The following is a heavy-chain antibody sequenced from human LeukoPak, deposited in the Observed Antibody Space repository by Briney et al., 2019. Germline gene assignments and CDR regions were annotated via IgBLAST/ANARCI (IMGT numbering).Heavy chain of an antibody. CDR3: AKAEGITMIVVVITPFDY. Sequence: GGSLRLSCAASGFTFSNYNMNWVRQAPGKGLEWVSAISGSGGGTYYADSVKGRFTISRDNSKNTLYLQMNSLRAEDTAVYYCAKAEGITMIVVVITPFDYWGQGTLVTVSS. D-gene: IGHD3-22*01. V-gene: IGHV3-23*01. J-gene: IGHJ4*02. CDR2: ISGSGGGT. CDR1: GFTFSNYN.